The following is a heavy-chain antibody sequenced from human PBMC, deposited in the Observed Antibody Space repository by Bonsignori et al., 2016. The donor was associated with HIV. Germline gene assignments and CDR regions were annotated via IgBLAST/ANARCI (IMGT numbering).Heavy chain of an antibody. J-gene: IGHJ3*02. CDR3: ARGSDVYSYGRDVFPI. V-gene: IGHV4-39*07. CDR2: PIMVGPP. Sequence: QLQLQESGPGLVKPSESLSLTCTVSGGSITGSYYYWGWIRQPPGRGWSGLGAPIMVGPPTTTRPSRVASPCQRHVQDQFSLELSSVTAADTAVYYCARGSDVYSYGRDVFPIWGQGTVVTVSS. D-gene: IGHD5-18*01. CDR1: GGSITGSYYY.